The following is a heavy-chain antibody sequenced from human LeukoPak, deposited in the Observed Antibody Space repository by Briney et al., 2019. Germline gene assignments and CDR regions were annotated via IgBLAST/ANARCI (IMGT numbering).Heavy chain of an antibody. Sequence: PSETLSLICTVSGGSISSSSYYWGWIRQPPGKGLEWIGSIYYSGSTYYNPSLKSRVTISVDTSKNQFSLKLSSVTAAGTAVYYCARARDWDYTFDYWGQGTLVTVSS. CDR2: IYYSGST. D-gene: IGHD1-7*01. CDR1: GGSISSSSYY. J-gene: IGHJ4*02. CDR3: ARARDWDYTFDY. V-gene: IGHV4-39*07.